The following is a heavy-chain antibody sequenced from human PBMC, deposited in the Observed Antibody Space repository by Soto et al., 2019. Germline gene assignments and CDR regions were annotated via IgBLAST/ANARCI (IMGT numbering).Heavy chain of an antibody. J-gene: IGHJ4*02. CDR2: ISTSGTKI. D-gene: IGHD3-3*01. CDR3: ASHYDMWSGYLSPVDY. CDR1: GFTFSSYS. Sequence: GGSLRLSCAASGFTFSSYSMNWVRQAPGKGLEWVSSISTSGTKIYYADSVKGRFTITRDNAKNSLYLEMNSLRDEDTAVYYCASHYDMWSGYLSPVDYWGQGTLVTVSS. V-gene: IGHV3-21*04.